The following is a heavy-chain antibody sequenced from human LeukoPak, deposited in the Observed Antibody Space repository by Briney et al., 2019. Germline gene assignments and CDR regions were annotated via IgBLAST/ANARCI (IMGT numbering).Heavy chain of an antibody. J-gene: IGHJ4*02. CDR3: AGTVPAVYFDY. V-gene: IGHV4-61*02. D-gene: IGHD6-13*01. CDR2: IYTSGST. CDR1: GGSISSGSYY. Sequence: PSQTLSLTCTVSGGSISSGSYYWSWIRQPAGKGLEWIGRIYTSGSTNYNPSLKSRVTISVDTSKNQFSLKLGSVTAADTAVYYCAGTVPAVYFDYWGQGTLVTVSS.